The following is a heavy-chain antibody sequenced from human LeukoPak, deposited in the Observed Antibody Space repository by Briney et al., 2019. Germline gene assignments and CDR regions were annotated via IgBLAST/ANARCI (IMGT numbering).Heavy chain of an antibody. CDR3: ARGLYYGGSGYYFDS. Sequence: SETLSLTCTVSGGSISSGGYSWSCIRQPPGKGLECIGYIYHSGSAYYNPSLKSRVTISVDRSKNQFSLKLSSVTAADTAVYYCARGLYYGGSGYYFDSWGPGTLVTVSS. CDR1: GGSISSGGYS. V-gene: IGHV4-30-2*01. J-gene: IGHJ4*02. D-gene: IGHD3-22*01. CDR2: IYHSGSA.